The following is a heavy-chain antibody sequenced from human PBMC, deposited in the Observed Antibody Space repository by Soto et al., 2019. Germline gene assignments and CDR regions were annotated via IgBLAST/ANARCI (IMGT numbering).Heavy chain of an antibody. Sequence: PSETLSLTCTVSGGSISSGGYYWSWIRQHPGKGLEWIGYIYYSGSTYYNPSLKSRVTISVDTSKNQFSLKLSSVTAADTAVYYWARGAVAGLWFDPWGQGTLVTVSS. J-gene: IGHJ5*02. V-gene: IGHV4-31*03. CDR3: ARGAVAGLWFDP. CDR2: IYYSGST. CDR1: GGSISSGGYY. D-gene: IGHD6-19*01.